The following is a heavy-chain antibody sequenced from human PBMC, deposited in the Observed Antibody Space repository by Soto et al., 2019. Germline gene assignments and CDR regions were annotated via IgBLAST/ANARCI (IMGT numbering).Heavy chain of an antibody. Sequence: QVALQQWGAGLLKPSQTLSLTCAVYGESFNDYFWTWIRQSPGGGLEWLAEVHHTRTSYYNPSLKSRLAVSVDTSRNQFSLNLTSLTAADTATYYCARRKDSSRYFYGMDVWGQGTTFVVSS. V-gene: IGHV4-34*02. J-gene: IGHJ6*02. D-gene: IGHD6-13*01. CDR1: GESFNDYF. CDR3: ARRKDSSRYFYGMDV. CDR2: VHHTRTS.